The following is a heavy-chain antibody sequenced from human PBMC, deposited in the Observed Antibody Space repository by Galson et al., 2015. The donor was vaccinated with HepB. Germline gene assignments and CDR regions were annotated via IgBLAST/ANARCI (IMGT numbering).Heavy chain of an antibody. CDR3: AKVQPRKNDGWYYSAWGEIDS. J-gene: IGHJ4*02. CDR1: GFTFSYYA. V-gene: IGHV3-23*01. D-gene: IGHD2/OR15-2a*01. CDR2: ISPSGDMS. Sequence: SLRLSCAASGFTFSYYAMSWVRQAPGKGLEWISGISPSGDMSFVANSVRGRFTISRDNSRNVLYLHMKGLRVEDTALYCCAKVQPRKNDGWYYSAWGEIDSWGQGTLVSVSS.